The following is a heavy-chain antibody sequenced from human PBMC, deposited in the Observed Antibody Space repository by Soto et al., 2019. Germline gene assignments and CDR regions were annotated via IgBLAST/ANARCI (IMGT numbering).Heavy chain of an antibody. CDR2: ISSSSSTI. CDR1: GFTFSSYS. J-gene: IGHJ3*02. V-gene: IGHV3-48*02. D-gene: IGHD5-18*01. CDR3: ARTKGYSYGFDAFDI. Sequence: GGSLRLSCAASGFTFSSYSMNWVRQAPGKGLEWVSYISSSSSTIYYADSVKGRFTISRDNAKNSLYLQMNSLRDEDTAVYYCARTKGYSYGFDAFDIWGQGTMVTVSS.